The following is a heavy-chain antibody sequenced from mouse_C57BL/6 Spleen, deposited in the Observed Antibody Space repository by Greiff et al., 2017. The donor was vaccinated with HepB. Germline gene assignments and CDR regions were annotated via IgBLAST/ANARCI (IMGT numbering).Heavy chain of an antibody. CDR1: GYTFTSYG. D-gene: IGHD2-4*01. Sequence: QVQLKQSGAELARPGASVKLSCKASGYTFTSYGISWVKQRTGQGLEWIGEIYPRSGNTYYNEKFKGKATLTADKSSSTAYMELRSLTSEDSAVYFCARSGDYDGGYYFDYWGQGTTLTVSS. V-gene: IGHV1-81*01. CDR3: ARSGDYDGGYYFDY. CDR2: IYPRSGNT. J-gene: IGHJ2*01.